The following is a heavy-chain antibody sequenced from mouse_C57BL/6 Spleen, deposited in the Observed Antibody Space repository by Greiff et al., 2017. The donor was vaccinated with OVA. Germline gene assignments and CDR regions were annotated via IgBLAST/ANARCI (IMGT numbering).Heavy chain of an antibody. V-gene: IGHV1-64*01. CDR3: ARSSRGDSITTNYYAMDY. CDR1: GYTFTSYW. CDR2: IHPNSGST. D-gene: IGHD1-1*01. J-gene: IGHJ4*01. Sequence: QVQLQQPGAELVKPGASVKLSCKASGYTFTSYWMHWVKQRPGQGLEWIGMIHPNSGSTNYNEKFKSKATLTVDKSSSTAYMQLSSLTSEDSAVYYCARSSRGDSITTNYYAMDYWGQGTSVTVSS.